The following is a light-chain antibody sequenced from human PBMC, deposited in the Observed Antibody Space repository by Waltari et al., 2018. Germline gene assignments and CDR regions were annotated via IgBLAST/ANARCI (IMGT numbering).Light chain of an antibody. CDR2: AAS. V-gene: IGKV1-8*01. CDR1: QSVSTY. CDR3: QQYYDYQRS. J-gene: IGKJ1*01. Sequence: AIRMTQSPSSLSASTGDRVTIPCRASQSVSTYLAWYQQKPGKAPNLLIYAASTLQRGVPLRFSGSGSGTDFTLSISCLQSEDFATYYCQQYYDYQRSFGQGTKVEIK.